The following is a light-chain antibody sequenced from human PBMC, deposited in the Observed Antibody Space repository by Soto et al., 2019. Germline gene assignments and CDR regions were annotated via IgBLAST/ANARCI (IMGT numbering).Light chain of an antibody. Sequence: DIVLTQSPGTLSLSPGERATLSCRASQSVGSDYLAWYQQKRGQAPRLLMYGASSRATGIPDRFSGSGSGTDFTLTISRLEPEDSAVYYCQQYGNLMYTFDQGTKLEIK. J-gene: IGKJ2*01. CDR3: QQYGNLMYT. V-gene: IGKV3-20*01. CDR1: QSVGSDY. CDR2: GAS.